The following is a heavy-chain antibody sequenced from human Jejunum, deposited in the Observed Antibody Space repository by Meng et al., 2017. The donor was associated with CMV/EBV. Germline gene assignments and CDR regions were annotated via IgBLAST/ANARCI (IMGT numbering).Heavy chain of an antibody. J-gene: IGHJ4*02. V-gene: IGHV4-38-2*02. D-gene: IGHD5-18*01. CDR1: GYSISSGYN. Sequence: CTVSGYSISSGYNWDWIRQPPGKELEWIESIYNSGNNIYNPSLKSRVTISVDTSKNQFSLKLSSVTAADTAVYYCARHSATAGDYWGQGTLVTVSS. CDR2: IYNSGNN. CDR3: ARHSATAGDY.